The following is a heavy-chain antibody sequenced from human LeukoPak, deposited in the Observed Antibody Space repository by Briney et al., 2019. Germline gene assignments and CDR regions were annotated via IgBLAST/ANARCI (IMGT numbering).Heavy chain of an antibody. Sequence: PSETLSLTCTVSGGSISNKYWSWIRQPPGKGLEWIGYIYYSGSTNYNPSLKSRVTILVDTSKNQFSLRPNSVTAADTAMYFCVKSGGYGLIDYWGQGTLVTVSS. V-gene: IGHV4-59*08. J-gene: IGHJ4*02. CDR2: IYYSGST. CDR3: VKSGGYGLIDY. CDR1: GGSISNKY. D-gene: IGHD1-26*01.